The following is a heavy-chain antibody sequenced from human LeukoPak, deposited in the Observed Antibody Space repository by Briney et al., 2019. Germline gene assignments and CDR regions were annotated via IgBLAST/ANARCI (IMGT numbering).Heavy chain of an antibody. D-gene: IGHD6-6*01. V-gene: IGHV3-7*03. CDR1: GFTFSGFW. Sequence: GGSLRLSCAVSGFTFSGFWMSWSRQAPGKGLEWVASINSDGSEGYYADVVKGRFTISRGNAKNSLYLQINSLRAEDTAVYYCARSSYSSSSSVWGQGTMVTVSS. J-gene: IGHJ3*01. CDR3: ARSSYSSSSSV. CDR2: INSDGSEG.